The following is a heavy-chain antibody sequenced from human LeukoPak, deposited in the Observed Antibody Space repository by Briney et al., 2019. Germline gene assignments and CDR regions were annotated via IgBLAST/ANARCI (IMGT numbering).Heavy chain of an antibody. CDR3: AAEDDYIWKSYRSLDI. D-gene: IGHD3-16*02. V-gene: IGHV1-58*02. J-gene: IGHJ3*02. CDR2: IVVGSGNT. Sequence: SVSVSCRASGFTFSNSAMQWVPQARGQRLEGIGWIVVGSGNTNYAQKLQGRVTITRDMSTSTAYMELSSLRSDDTAVYYCAAEDDYIWKSYRSLDIWGQGTMVTVSS. CDR1: GFTFSNSA.